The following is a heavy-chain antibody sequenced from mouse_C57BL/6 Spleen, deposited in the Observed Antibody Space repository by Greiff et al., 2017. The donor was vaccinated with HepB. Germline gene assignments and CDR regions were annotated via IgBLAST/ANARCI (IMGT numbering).Heavy chain of an antibody. J-gene: IGHJ3*01. CDR1: GYTFTSYW. Sequence: QVQLQQPGAELVRPGTSVKLSCKASGYTFTSYWMHWVKQRPGQGLEWIGVFDPSDSYTNYNQKFKGKATLTVDTSSSTAYMQLSSLTSEDSAVYYCARGDGRDSSGPFAYWGQGTLVTVSA. D-gene: IGHD3-2*02. CDR3: ARGDGRDSSGPFAY. V-gene: IGHV1-59*01. CDR2: FDPSDSYT.